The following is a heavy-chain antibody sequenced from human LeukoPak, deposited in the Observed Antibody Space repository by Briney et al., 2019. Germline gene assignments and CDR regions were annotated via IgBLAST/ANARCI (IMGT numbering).Heavy chain of an antibody. Sequence: SGPTLVKPTQTLTLTCTFSGFSLTTSGVGVGWIRQPPGKALEWLALIYWDDDNRYSPSLRSRLTLTKDTSKNQVVLTVTNMDPVDTASYYCAHSVFYYDTSGFWSYYFDSWGQGTLVTVSS. CDR1: GFSLTTSGVG. CDR3: AHSVFYYDTSGFWSYYFDS. J-gene: IGHJ4*02. V-gene: IGHV2-5*02. CDR2: IYWDDDN. D-gene: IGHD3-22*01.